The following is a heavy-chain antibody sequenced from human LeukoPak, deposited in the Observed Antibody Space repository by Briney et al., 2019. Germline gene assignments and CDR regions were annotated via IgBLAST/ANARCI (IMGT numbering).Heavy chain of an antibody. J-gene: IGHJ5*02. V-gene: IGHV3-9*01. Sequence: GGSLRLSCAASGFTFDDYAMQWVRQAPGKGLEWVSGISWNSGSIGYADSVKGRFTISRDNAKNSLYLQMNSLRAEDTAVYYCAKVTAAADWFDPWGQGTLVTVSS. CDR3: AKVTAAADWFDP. CDR2: ISWNSGSI. D-gene: IGHD6-13*01. CDR1: GFTFDDYA.